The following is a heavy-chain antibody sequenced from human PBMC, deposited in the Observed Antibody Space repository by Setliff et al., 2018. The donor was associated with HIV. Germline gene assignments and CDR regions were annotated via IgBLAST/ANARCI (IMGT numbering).Heavy chain of an antibody. CDR1: GYTFINYG. J-gene: IGHJ4*02. V-gene: IGHV1-18*01. Sequence: WASVKVSCKASGYTFINYGVTWVRQAPGQGLEWMGWISGYNGNTNYAQKFQGRVTMTTDTSTNTAYMELRSLRSDDTAVYYCARGQIIVARSSSTVTAIDYWGQGTQVTVSS. CDR3: ARGQIIVARSSSTVTAIDY. D-gene: IGHD4-17*01. CDR2: ISGYNGNT.